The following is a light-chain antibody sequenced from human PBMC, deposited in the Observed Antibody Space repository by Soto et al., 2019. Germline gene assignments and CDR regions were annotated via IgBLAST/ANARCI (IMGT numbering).Light chain of an antibody. Sequence: EIVLTQSPATLSLSPGERATLSCRASQSVSSYLAWYQQKPGQAPRLLIYDASNRATGIPARFSGSWSGTDFILTISSLEPEDVSDYYCQQRSNLPPTFGGRKKVEIK. CDR3: QQRSNLPPT. CDR2: DAS. V-gene: IGKV3-11*01. J-gene: IGKJ4*02. CDR1: QSVSSY.